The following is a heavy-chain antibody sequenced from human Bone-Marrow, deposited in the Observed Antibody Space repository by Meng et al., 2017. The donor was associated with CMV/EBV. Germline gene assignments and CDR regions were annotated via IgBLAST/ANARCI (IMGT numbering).Heavy chain of an antibody. CDR2: IIPILGIA. CDR1: GGTFSSYA. D-gene: IGHD4-17*01. V-gene: IGHV1-69*10. CDR3: ARFLYGDHRYYYYGMDV. J-gene: IGHJ6*02. Sequence: SVKVSCKASGGTFSSYAISWVRQAPGQGLEWMGGIIPILGIANYAQKFQGRVTITADKSTSTAYMELSSLGSEDTAVYYCARFLYGDHRYYYYGMDVRGQGTTVTVSS.